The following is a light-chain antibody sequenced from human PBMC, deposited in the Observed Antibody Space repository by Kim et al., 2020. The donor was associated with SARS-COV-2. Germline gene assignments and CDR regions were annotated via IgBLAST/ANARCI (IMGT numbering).Light chain of an antibody. CDR3: QSYDSSLSVV. CDR1: SSNIGADYG. CDR2: ANN. J-gene: IGLJ2*01. V-gene: IGLV1-40*01. Sequence: GQRVTISCTGSSSNIGADYGVPWYQQFPGTAPKLLIYANNNRPSGVPDRFSGSKSGTSVSLAITGLQADDEADYYCQSYDSSLSVVFGGGTQLTVL.